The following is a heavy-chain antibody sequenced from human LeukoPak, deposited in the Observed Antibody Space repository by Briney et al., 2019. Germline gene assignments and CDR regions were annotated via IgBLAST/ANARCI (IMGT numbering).Heavy chain of an antibody. J-gene: IGHJ1*01. CDR3: ARGYYDSSDYEYFQH. Sequence: ASVKVSCKASGYTFSGYYLHWVRQAPGQGLEWMGWINPNSGGTNFAQKFQGRVTMARDTSIITAYMELSRLRSDDTAVYFCARGYYDSSDYEYFQHWGQGTLVTVSS. CDR1: GYTFSGYY. D-gene: IGHD3-22*01. CDR2: INPNSGGT. V-gene: IGHV1-2*02.